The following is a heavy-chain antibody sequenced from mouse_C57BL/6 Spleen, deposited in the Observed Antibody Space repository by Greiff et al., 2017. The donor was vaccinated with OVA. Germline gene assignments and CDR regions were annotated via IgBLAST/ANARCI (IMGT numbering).Heavy chain of an antibody. CDR1: GYAFTNYL. V-gene: IGHV1-54*01. Sequence: VKVVESGAELVRPGTSVKVSCEASGYAFTNYLIAWVKQRPGQGLEWIGVINPGGGGTNYNDKFKGKGTLTADKSSSTAYMQLSSLTSEDSAVYFCARRGGTGAMGDWGKGTSVTVSS. D-gene: IGHD3-3*01. J-gene: IGHJ4*01. CDR3: ARRGGTGAMGD. CDR2: INPGGGGT.